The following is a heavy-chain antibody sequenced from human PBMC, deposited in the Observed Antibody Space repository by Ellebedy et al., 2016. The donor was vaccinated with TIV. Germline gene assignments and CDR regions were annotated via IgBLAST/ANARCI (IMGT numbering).Heavy chain of an antibody. CDR3: AREAWFGEKWRDGRDAFDI. CDR2: IYYSGCT. Sequence: MPSDTLSLTCTVSGGSISSYYWSWIRQPPGKGLEWIGYIYYSGCTNYNPSLKSRITISVDKPKNQFSLKLSSVTAADTAVYYCAREAWFGEKWRDGRDAFDIWGQGTMVTVSS. V-gene: IGHV4-59*12. D-gene: IGHD3-10*01. J-gene: IGHJ3*02. CDR1: GGSISSYY.